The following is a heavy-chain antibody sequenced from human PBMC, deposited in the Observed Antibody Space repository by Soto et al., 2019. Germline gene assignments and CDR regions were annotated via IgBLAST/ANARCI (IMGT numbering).Heavy chain of an antibody. CDR1: GGTFSSYA. Sequence: QVQLVQSGAEVKKPGSSVKVSCKASGGTFSSYAISWVRQAPGQGLEWMGGIIPIFGTANYAQKFQGRVTITADESTSTAYMELSSLRSEDTAVYYCARLPTTDIVAKITPFDYWGQGTLVTVSS. CDR2: IIPIFGTA. J-gene: IGHJ4*02. D-gene: IGHD5-12*01. V-gene: IGHV1-69*01. CDR3: ARLPTTDIVAKITPFDY.